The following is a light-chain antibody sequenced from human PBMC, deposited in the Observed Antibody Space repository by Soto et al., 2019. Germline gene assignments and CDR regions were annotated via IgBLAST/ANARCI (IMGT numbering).Light chain of an antibody. CDR1: QSISSNF. CDR2: GAS. V-gene: IGKV3-20*01. CDR3: QQYGGSPRT. Sequence: IVLTHSPGTLSLSPGEGATLSCSASQSISSNFLAWYQQKRGQAPRLLIHGASNRATGIPDRFSGSGSGTDFTLTITRLEPEDFAVYYCQQYGGSPRTFGQGTKVDIK. J-gene: IGKJ1*01.